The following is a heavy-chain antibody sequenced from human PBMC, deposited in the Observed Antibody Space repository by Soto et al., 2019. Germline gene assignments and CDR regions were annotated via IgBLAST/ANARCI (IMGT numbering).Heavy chain of an antibody. CDR1: GFTFSSYG. V-gene: IGHV3-30*02. D-gene: IGHD6-19*01. Sequence: GGSLRLSCAASGFTFSSYGMHWVRQAPGKGLEWVAVIWYDGSNKYYADSVKGRFTISRDNSKNTLYLQMNSLRAEDTAVYYCAKDSRIAVAGTSAPDYYGMDVWGQGTTVTVSS. CDR2: IWYDGSNK. J-gene: IGHJ6*02. CDR3: AKDSRIAVAGTSAPDYYGMDV.